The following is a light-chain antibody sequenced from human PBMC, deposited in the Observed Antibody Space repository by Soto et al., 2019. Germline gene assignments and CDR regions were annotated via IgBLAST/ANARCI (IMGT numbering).Light chain of an antibody. CDR2: DVS. V-gene: IGLV2-14*03. Sequence: QSALTQPASVSGSPGQSIAISCTGTSSDVGGYNYVSWYQQHPVKAPKLMIYDVSNRPSGVSNRFSGSKSGNTASLTISGLQAEDEADYYCCSYTPSSTYVFGTGTKVTVL. CDR1: SSDVGGYNY. J-gene: IGLJ1*01. CDR3: CSYTPSSTYV.